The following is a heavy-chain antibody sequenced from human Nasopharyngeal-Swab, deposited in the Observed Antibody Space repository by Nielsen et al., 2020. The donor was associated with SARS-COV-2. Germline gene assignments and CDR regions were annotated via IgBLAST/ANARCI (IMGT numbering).Heavy chain of an antibody. V-gene: IGHV1-46*01. J-gene: IGHJ6*02. CDR3: ARAGGITIFGVVIPYYGMDV. CDR2: INPSGGST. Sequence: WVRQAPGQGLEGMGIINPSGGSTSYAQKFQGRVTITADESTSTAYMELSSLRSEDTAVYYCARAGGITIFGVVIPYYGMDVWGQGTTVTVSS. D-gene: IGHD3-3*01.